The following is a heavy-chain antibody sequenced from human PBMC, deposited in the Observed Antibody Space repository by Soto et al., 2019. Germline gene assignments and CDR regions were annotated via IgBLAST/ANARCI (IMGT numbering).Heavy chain of an antibody. CDR2: ISWDGGST. CDR1: GFTFYDYT. CDR3: ARDHLILPAHDFFYGSDV. D-gene: IGHD2-21*02. V-gene: IGHV3-43*01. J-gene: IGHJ6*02. Sequence: GGSLRLSCAASGFTFYDYTMHWVRQVPGRGLEWVSLISWDGGSTYCADSVKGRFTISRDNSKNSLYLQMNNLRAEDTAVYYCARDHLILPAHDFFYGSDVWGRGATVTVS.